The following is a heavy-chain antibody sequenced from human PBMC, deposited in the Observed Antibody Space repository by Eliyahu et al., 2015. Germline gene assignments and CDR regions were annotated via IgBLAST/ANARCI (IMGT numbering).Heavy chain of an antibody. CDR3: ARDIRTPSDSGSFLGWFDP. V-gene: IGHV3-11*06. CDR1: GFPFSDYY. D-gene: IGHD1-26*01. CDR2: ISSSTSYT. J-gene: IGHJ5*02. Sequence: QVQLVESGGGLVKPGGSLRLXCXASGFPFSDYYLSWIRRAPGKGLGWVSYISSSTSYTNYAASVRGRFTISRDNTKNSLYLQMNSLRAEDTAVYYCARDIRTPSDSGSFLGWFDPWGQGTLVTVSS.